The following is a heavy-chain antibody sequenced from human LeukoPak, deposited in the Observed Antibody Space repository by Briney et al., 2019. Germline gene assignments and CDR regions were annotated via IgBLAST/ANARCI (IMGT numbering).Heavy chain of an antibody. CDR1: GYTFTSYG. V-gene: IGHV1-18*01. CDR2: ISAYNGNT. CDR3: ARWRRYYGSGSSDPHFDY. D-gene: IGHD3-10*01. J-gene: IGHJ4*02. Sequence: GASVKVSCKASGYTFTSYGISLVRQAPGQGLEWMGWISAYNGNTNYAQKLQGRVTMTTDTSTSTAYMELRSLRSDDTAVYYCARWRRYYGSGSSDPHFDYWGQGTLVTVSS.